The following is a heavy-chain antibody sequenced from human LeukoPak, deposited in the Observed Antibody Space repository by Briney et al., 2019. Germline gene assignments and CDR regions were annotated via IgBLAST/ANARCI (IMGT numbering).Heavy chain of an antibody. V-gene: IGHV3-21*01. CDR2: ISSSGTYI. CDR1: GFTFSTYT. CDR3: TRAYSGLGY. D-gene: IGHD5-12*01. J-gene: IGHJ4*02. Sequence: GGSLRLSCAASGFTFSTYTMNWVRQAPRKGLEWVSSISSSGTYIYYADSVKGRFTISRDNTKNSLYLQMNSLRAEDTAVYYCTRAYSGLGYWGQGTLVTVSS.